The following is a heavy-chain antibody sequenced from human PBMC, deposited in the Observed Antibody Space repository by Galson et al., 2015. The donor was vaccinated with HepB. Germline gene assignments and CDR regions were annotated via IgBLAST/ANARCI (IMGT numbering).Heavy chain of an antibody. CDR2: IWYDGSNK. J-gene: IGHJ6*02. CDR1: GFTFSSYG. Sequence: SLRLSCAASGFTFSSYGMHWVRQAPGKGLEWVAVIWYDGSNKYYADSVKGRFTISRDNSKNTLFLQMNSLRADDTAVYSCAKSLRHYPYDMDVWGPGTTVSVPS. CDR3: AKSLRHYPYDMDV. V-gene: IGHV3-33*03. D-gene: IGHD1-26*01.